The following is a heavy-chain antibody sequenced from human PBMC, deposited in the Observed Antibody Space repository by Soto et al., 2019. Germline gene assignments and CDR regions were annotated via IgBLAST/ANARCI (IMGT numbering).Heavy chain of an antibody. CDR1: GYTFTGYY. J-gene: IGHJ4*02. CDR3: ARGLNYGDYVNFDY. V-gene: IGHV1-2*02. CDR2: INPNSGGT. D-gene: IGHD4-17*01. Sequence: RASVKVSCKASGYTFTGYYMHWVLQAPGQGLEWMGWINPNSGGTNYAQKFQGRVTMTRDTSISTAYMELSRLRSDDTAVYYCARGLNYGDYVNFDYWGQGTLVTVSS.